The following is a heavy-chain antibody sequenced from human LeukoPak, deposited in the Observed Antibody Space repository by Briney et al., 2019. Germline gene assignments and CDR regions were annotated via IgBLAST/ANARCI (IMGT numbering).Heavy chain of an antibody. D-gene: IGHD5-12*01. Sequence: GGSLRLSCAASGFTFSNAWMSWVRQAPGKGLEWVGRIKSKTDGGTTDYAAPVKGRFTISRDDSKNTLYLQMSSLETEDTAVYYCTTYIVATIGSFLDYWGQGTLVTVSS. J-gene: IGHJ4*02. CDR2: IKSKTDGGTT. CDR1: GFTFSNAW. V-gene: IGHV3-15*01. CDR3: TTYIVATIGSFLDY.